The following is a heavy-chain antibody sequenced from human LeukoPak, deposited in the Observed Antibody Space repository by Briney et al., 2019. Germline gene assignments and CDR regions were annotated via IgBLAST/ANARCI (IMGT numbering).Heavy chain of an antibody. J-gene: IGHJ4*02. CDR2: IYYSGST. D-gene: IGHD1-26*01. CDR3: ARGRILGAIAY. CDR1: GGSISSGDYY. Sequence: SQTLSLTCTVSGGSISSGDYYWSWIRQPPGKGLEWIGYIYYSGSTYYNPSLQSRVTISVDTSKNQFSLKPSSVTAADTAVYYCARGRILGAIAYWGQGTLVTVSS. V-gene: IGHV4-30-4*01.